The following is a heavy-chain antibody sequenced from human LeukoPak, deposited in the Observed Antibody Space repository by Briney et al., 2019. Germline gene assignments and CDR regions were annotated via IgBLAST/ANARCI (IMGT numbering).Heavy chain of an antibody. CDR3: ARGYSYGYAPY. J-gene: IGHJ4*02. D-gene: IGHD5-18*01. CDR1: GYTFTSYG. V-gene: IGHV1-18*01. CDR2: ISAYNGNT. Sequence: ASVKVSCKASGYTFTSYGISWVRQAPGQGLEWMGWISAYNGNTNYAQKLQGRVTMTRNTSISTAYMELSSLRSEDTAVYYCARGYSYGYAPYWGQGTLVTVSS.